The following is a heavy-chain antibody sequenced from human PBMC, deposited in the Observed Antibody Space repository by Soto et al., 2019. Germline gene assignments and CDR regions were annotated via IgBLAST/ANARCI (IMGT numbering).Heavy chain of an antibody. CDR3: ASSRELLAFAY. Sequence: QITLKESGPTLVKPTQTLTLTCTFSGFSLSTSGVGVGWIRQPPGKALEWLALIYWDDDKRYSPSLKSRLTNPNDTSHKHVVLTMTNMDPVDTATYFCASSRELLAFAYWGQGTLVTVSS. CDR2: IYWDDDK. J-gene: IGHJ4*02. V-gene: IGHV2-5*02. CDR1: GFSLSTSGVG. D-gene: IGHD1-26*01.